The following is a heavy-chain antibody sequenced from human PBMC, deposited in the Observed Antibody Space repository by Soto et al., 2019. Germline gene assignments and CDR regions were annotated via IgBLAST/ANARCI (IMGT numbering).Heavy chain of an antibody. V-gene: IGHV1-18*01. CDR2: ISGDSVNT. CDR1: GYNFTTPG. CDR3: ARAARQQAQESYYYFHCMPT. J-gene: IGHJ6*01. D-gene: IGHD3-10*02. Sequence: EVAVKGSCKAAGYNFTTPGIRWVRHAPGQGLEWMGWISGDSVNTKSAPKLQDRITMTTDTSAGTAYMELRRLRSDDTAVYFCARAARQQAQESYYYFHCMPTWGQWTTGAVSS.